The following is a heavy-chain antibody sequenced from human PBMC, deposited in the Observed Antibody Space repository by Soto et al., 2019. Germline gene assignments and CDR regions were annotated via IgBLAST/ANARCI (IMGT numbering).Heavy chain of an antibody. CDR2: ISYDGSNK. Sequence: SLRRSCAASGFTFSSYGMHCVRQAPGKGLEWVAVISYDGSNKYYADSVKGRFTISRDNSKNTLYLQMNSLRAEDTAVYYCAKGQRLQAALDIWGQGTMVTVS. J-gene: IGHJ3*02. D-gene: IGHD6-25*01. CDR3: AKGQRLQAALDI. V-gene: IGHV3-30*18. CDR1: GFTFSSYG.